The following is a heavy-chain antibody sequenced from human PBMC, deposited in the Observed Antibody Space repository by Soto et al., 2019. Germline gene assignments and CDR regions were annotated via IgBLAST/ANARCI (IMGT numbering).Heavy chain of an antibody. Sequence: PGGSLRLSCAASEFTFSNYAMHWVRQSPGKGLQWLAVISYDGNNKYYADSVEGRFTISRDNSKNTVYLQMNSRRLEDTAVYYCARGPSYSDSYFDYWGQGTLVTVSS. D-gene: IGHD4-17*01. CDR2: ISYDGNNK. CDR1: EFTFSNYA. CDR3: ARGPSYSDSYFDY. V-gene: IGHV3-30*03. J-gene: IGHJ4*02.